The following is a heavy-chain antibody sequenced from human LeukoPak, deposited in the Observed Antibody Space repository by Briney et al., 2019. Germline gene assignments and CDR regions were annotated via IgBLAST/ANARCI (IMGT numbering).Heavy chain of an antibody. Sequence: PSETLSLTCTVSGGSISSSSYYWGWIRQPPGKGLEWIGSIYYSGSTYYNPSLKGRVTISVDTSKNQFSLKLSSVTAADTAVYYCASRDGYNYAFDIWGQGTMVTVSS. CDR2: IYYSGST. V-gene: IGHV4-39*01. CDR1: GGSISSSSYY. D-gene: IGHD5-24*01. CDR3: ASRDGYNYAFDI. J-gene: IGHJ3*02.